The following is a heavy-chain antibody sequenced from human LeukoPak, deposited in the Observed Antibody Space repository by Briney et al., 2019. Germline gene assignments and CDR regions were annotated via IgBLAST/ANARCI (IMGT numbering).Heavy chain of an antibody. J-gene: IGHJ1*01. CDR3: ARGVGVWGVISQPLEY. Sequence: GGSLRLSCAASGFTFSSYTMSWVRQAPGKGLEWVSGISGSGGTTNYADSVKGRFTISRDNSKNTLHVQMNSLRTEDTAVYYCARGVGVWGVISQPLEYWGQGTLVIVSS. CDR1: GFTFSSYT. D-gene: IGHD3-10*01. V-gene: IGHV3-23*01. CDR2: ISGSGGTT.